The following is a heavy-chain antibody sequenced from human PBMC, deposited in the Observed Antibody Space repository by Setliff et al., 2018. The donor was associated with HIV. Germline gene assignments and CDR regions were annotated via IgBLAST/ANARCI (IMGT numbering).Heavy chain of an antibody. V-gene: IGHV3-72*01. CDR3: SRAPTTYSRKIRGFSPMNFDY. Sequence: PGGSLRLSCAASGFTFSDHYMDWVRQAPGKGLEWVGRTRNKVNSYTTEYAASVRGRFSISRDDSRSIVYLQMSRLKTEDTAVYYCSRAPTTYSRKIRGFSPMNFDYWGPGTLVTVSS. J-gene: IGHJ4*02. CDR1: GFTFSDHY. D-gene: IGHD3-22*01. CDR2: TRNKVNSYTT.